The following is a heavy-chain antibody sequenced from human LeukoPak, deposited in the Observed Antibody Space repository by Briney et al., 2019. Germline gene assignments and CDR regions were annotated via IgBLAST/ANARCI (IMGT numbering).Heavy chain of an antibody. J-gene: IGHJ4*02. D-gene: IGHD3-22*01. CDR1: GGSISSGGYY. V-gene: IGHV4-31*03. CDR3: ATLGEYYDSSGYYYN. Sequence: PSETLSLTCTVSGGSISSGGYYWSWIRQHPGKGLEWIGYIYYSGSTYYNPSLRSRVTISVDTSKNQFSLKLTSVTAADTAVYYCATLGEYYDSSGYYYNWGQGTLVTVSS. CDR2: IYYSGST.